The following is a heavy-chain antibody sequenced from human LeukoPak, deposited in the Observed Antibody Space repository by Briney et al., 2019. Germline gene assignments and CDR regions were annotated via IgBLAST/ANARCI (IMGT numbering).Heavy chain of an antibody. V-gene: IGHV4-61*02. CDR2: IYTSGST. CDR1: GGSISSGSYY. D-gene: IGHD3-10*01. Sequence: SETLSLTCTVSGGSISSGSYYWSWIRQPAGKGLEWIGRIYTSGSTNYNPSLKSRVTISVDTSKNQFSLKLSSVTAADTAVYYCARALLWFGEGDSAFDIWGQGTMVTVSS. J-gene: IGHJ3*02. CDR3: ARALLWFGEGDSAFDI.